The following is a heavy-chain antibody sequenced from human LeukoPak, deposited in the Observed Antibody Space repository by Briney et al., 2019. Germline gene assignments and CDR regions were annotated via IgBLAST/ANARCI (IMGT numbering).Heavy chain of an antibody. CDR2: INNIGVNT. D-gene: IGHD3-22*01. Sequence: GGSLRLSCAASGFTFSSYGMHWVRQAPGEGLEWVSSINNIGVNTHYSESVKGRFTISRDNSKNTLYLQMNSLRAEDTAVYYCARGGAYYYDSSGYLYYFDYWGQGTLVTVSS. CDR1: GFTFSSYG. CDR3: ARGGAYYYDSSGYLYYFDY. V-gene: IGHV3-NL1*01. J-gene: IGHJ4*02.